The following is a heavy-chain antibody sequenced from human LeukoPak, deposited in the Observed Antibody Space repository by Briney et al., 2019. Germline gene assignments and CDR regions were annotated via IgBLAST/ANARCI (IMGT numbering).Heavy chain of an antibody. Sequence: AGGSLTPSCAPSGFTFSSYAMSWVRQAPGKGQELESSVSGGGARTYHTDSVKGPPTTSRVNSKNTLSLQMNSLRGEDTAVYYCAKAPILERRSYYYYGMDVWGQGTTVTVSS. D-gene: IGHD1-1*01. CDR1: GFTFSSYA. CDR3: AKAPILERRSYYYYGMDV. CDR2: VSGGGART. V-gene: IGHV3-23*01. J-gene: IGHJ6*02.